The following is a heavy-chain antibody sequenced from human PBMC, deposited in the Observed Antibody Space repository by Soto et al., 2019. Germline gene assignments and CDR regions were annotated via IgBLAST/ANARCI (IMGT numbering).Heavy chain of an antibody. CDR3: ARDLLYSSRSTVRFDI. CDR1: GYTFTNYG. CDR2: INTYNGHT. D-gene: IGHD6-13*01. Sequence: QVQLVQSGTEMKKPGASVKVSCKASGYTFTNYGISWVRQAPGQGLEWLAWINTYNGHTNYAQKLQGRVTLTTDTSTSTAYMELRSLRSDDTAVYYCARDLLYSSRSTVRFDIWGQGTMVTVSS. J-gene: IGHJ3*02. V-gene: IGHV1-18*01.